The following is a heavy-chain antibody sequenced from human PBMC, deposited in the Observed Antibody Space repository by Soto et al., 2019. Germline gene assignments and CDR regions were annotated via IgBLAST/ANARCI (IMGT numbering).Heavy chain of an antibody. CDR1: GGSISSYY. D-gene: IGHD3-10*01. J-gene: IGHJ4*02. Sequence: TSETLSLTCPVSGGSISSYYWSWIRQPPGKGLEWIGYIYYSGSTNYNPSLKSRVTISVDTSKNQFSLKLSSVTAADTAVYYCARVSYGSGSYPEGPFDYWGQGTLVTVSS. CDR2: IYYSGST. CDR3: ARVSYGSGSYPEGPFDY. V-gene: IGHV4-59*12.